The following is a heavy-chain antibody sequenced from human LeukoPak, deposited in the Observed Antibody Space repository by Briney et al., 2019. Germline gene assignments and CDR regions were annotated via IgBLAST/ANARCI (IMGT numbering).Heavy chain of an antibody. D-gene: IGHD4-23*01. Sequence: ETLSLTCAVYGGSFSGYYWSWIRQPPGKGLEWIGEINHSGSTNYNPSLKSRVTISVDTSKNQFSLKLSSVTAADTAVYYCARRVTPSINYYYYGMDVWGQGTTVTVSS. CDR1: GGSFSGYY. CDR3: ARRVTPSINYYYYGMDV. CDR2: INHSGST. V-gene: IGHV4-34*01. J-gene: IGHJ6*02.